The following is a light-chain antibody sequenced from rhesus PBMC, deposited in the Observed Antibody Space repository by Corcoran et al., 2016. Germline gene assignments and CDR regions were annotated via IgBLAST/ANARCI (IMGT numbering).Light chain of an antibody. V-gene: IGKV1-74*01. J-gene: IGKJ2*01. CDR2: KAS. Sequence: DIQMTQSPSSLSASVGDRVTITCRASENVNNYLNWYQQKLGKAPKLLIYKASTLESGVPSRFDGRGSGTDYTFTISSLQTEDVATYYCQHGYSTPYSFGQGTKVEIK. CDR3: QHGYSTPYS. CDR1: ENVNNY.